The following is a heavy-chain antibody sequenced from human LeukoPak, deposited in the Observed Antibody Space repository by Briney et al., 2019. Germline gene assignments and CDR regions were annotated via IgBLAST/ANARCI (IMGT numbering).Heavy chain of an antibody. CDR2: INHSGST. V-gene: IGHV4-34*01. CDR1: GGSFSGYY. Sequence: SETLSLTCAVYGGSFSGYYWSWIRQPPGKGLEWIGEINHSGSTNYNPSLKSRVTISVDTSKNQFSLKLSSVTAADTAVYYCARGSVITSQNIVIKVPPYYYYYGMDVWGQGTTVTVSS. CDR3: ARGSVITSQNIVIKVPPYYYYYGMDV. J-gene: IGHJ6*02. D-gene: IGHD2/OR15-2a*01.